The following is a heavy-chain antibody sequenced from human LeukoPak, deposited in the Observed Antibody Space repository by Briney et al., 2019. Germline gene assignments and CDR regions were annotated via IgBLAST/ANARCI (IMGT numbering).Heavy chain of an antibody. CDR2: ISWNSGSI. D-gene: IGHD6-13*01. Sequence: PGRSLRLSCAASGFTFDDYAMHWVRQAPGKGLEWVSGISWNSGSIGYADSVKGRFTFSRDNAKNSLYLQMNSLRAEDMALYYCAKEAIIASAFDIWGQGTMVTVSS. CDR1: GFTFDDYA. V-gene: IGHV3-9*03. CDR3: AKEAIIASAFDI. J-gene: IGHJ3*02.